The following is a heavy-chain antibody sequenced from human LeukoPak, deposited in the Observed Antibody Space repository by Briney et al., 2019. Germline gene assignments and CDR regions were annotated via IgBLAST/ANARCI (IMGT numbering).Heavy chain of an antibody. CDR2: IYYSGST. CDR1: GGSISSSSYY. Sequence: SETLSLTCTVSGGSISSSSYYWGWIRQPPGKGQEWIGSIYYSGSTYYNPSLKSRVTISVDTSKNQFSLKLSSVTAADTAVYYCARGYCSGGSCYSYYYYNYMDVWGKGTTVTVSS. J-gene: IGHJ6*03. V-gene: IGHV4-39*07. D-gene: IGHD2-15*01. CDR3: ARGYCSGGSCYSYYYYNYMDV.